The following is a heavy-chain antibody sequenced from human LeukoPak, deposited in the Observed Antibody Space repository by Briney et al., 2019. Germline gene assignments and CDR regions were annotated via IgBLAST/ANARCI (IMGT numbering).Heavy chain of an antibody. CDR3: ARDRDYYGSGSSTSFDY. CDR2: IIPIFGTA. D-gene: IGHD3-10*01. V-gene: IGHV1-69*05. J-gene: IGHJ4*02. Sequence: ASVKVSCKASGGTFSSYAISWVRQAPGQGLEWMGGIIPIFGTANYAQKFQGRVTMTTDTSTSTAYMELRSLRSDDTAVYYCARDRDYYGSGSSTSFDYWGQGTLVTVSS. CDR1: GGTFSSYA.